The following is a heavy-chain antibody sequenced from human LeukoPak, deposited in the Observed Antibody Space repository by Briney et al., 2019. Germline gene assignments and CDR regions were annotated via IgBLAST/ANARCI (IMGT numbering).Heavy chain of an antibody. J-gene: IGHJ3*02. V-gene: IGHV4-59*08. Sequence: PAGTLSLTCTVSGGSISSYYWSWLRQPPGKGLEWIGYIYYSGSTNYNPSLKSRVTISVDTSKNQFSLKLSSVAAADTAVYYCARTITTGAFDIWGQGTMVTVSS. CDR2: IYYSGST. D-gene: IGHD3-22*01. CDR3: ARTITTGAFDI. CDR1: GGSISSYY.